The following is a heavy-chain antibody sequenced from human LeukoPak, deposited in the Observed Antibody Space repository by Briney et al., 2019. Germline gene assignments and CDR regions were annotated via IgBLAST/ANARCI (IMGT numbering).Heavy chain of an antibody. Sequence: SETLSLTCTVSGGSISSSGHYWGWIRQPPGEGLEWIGSMIYTGNTYYNPSLKSRITISVDTSKNQLSLKLTSVTAADTAIYYCARLPLLWFGEPDYWGQGTLVTVSS. CDR2: MIYTGNT. CDR3: ARLPLLWFGEPDY. V-gene: IGHV4-39*01. D-gene: IGHD3-10*01. J-gene: IGHJ4*02. CDR1: GGSISSSGHY.